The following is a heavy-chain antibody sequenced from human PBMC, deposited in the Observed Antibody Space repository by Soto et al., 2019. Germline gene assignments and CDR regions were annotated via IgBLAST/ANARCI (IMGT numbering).Heavy chain of an antibody. J-gene: IGHJ4*02. CDR1: GFTFSSHA. CDR2: ISGSGSST. Sequence: ESLRLSGAASGFTFSSHAIYWVRQAAGKGLEWVSAISGSGSSTYYSHSVQGRFTISRDNSKKTLYLQMNSLRAEDTAVYYCARDPTSMIVVGNFDYWGEGTLVTVSS. D-gene: IGHD3-22*01. V-gene: IGHV3-23*01. CDR3: ARDPTSMIVVGNFDY.